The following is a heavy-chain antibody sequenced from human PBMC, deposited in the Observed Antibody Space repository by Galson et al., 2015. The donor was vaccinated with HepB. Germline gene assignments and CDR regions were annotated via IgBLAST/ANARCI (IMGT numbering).Heavy chain of an antibody. CDR1: GFSLSTSGVG. Sequence: PALVKPTPTLTLTCTFSGFSLSTSGVGVGWIRQPPGKALEWLAVIYWDDDKRYSPSLKSRLTITKDTSKNQVVLTMTNMDPVDTATYYCAHRRGVTFGELLLDYWGQGTLVTVSS. CDR3: AHRRGVTFGELLLDY. CDR2: IYWDDDK. V-gene: IGHV2-5*02. J-gene: IGHJ4*02. D-gene: IGHD3-10*01.